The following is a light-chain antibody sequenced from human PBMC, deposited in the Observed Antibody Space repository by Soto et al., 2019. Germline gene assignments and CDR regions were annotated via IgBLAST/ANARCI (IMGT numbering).Light chain of an antibody. CDR1: GSSIGTNT. CDR2: GNN. V-gene: IGLV1-44*01. Sequence: QSVLTQPPSASGTPGQRVTISCSGSGSSIGTNTVNWYRQLPGTAPKLLIYGNNQRPSGVPDRFSGSKSGTSASLAISGLQSEDEAEYDCAEWDGRLNNVLFGGGTKLTVL. CDR3: AEWDGRLNNVL. J-gene: IGLJ2*01.